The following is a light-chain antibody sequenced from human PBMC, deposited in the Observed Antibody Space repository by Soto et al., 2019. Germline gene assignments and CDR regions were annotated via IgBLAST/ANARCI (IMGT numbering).Light chain of an antibody. CDR3: QHYNNWPPWT. J-gene: IGKJ1*01. Sequence: EIVMTQSPATLSVSPGERATLSCRASKSVSINLAWYQQKPGQAPRLLIYRASTRATGIPARFIGSGSGTDFTLTITSLQSEDFSVYYCQHYNNWPPWTFGQGTKVEIK. V-gene: IGKV3-15*01. CDR1: KSVSIN. CDR2: RAS.